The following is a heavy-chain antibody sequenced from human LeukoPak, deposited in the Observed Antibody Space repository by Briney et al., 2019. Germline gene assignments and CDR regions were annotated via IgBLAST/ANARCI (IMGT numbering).Heavy chain of an antibody. CDR1: GYTLTELS. J-gene: IGHJ4*02. CDR2: INPNSGGT. CDR3: ARDYRGYSYNDY. Sequence: ASVKVSCKVSGYTLTELSMHWVRQAPGKGLEWMGWINPNSGGTNYAQKFQGRVTMTRDTSISTACMELSRLRSDDTAVYYCARDYRGYSYNDYWGQGTLVTVSS. V-gene: IGHV1-2*02. D-gene: IGHD5-18*01.